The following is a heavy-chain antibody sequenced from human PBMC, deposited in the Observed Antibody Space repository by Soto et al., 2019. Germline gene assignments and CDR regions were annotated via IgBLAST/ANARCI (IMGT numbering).Heavy chain of an antibody. CDR3: AKPSGLATAGSAFDY. J-gene: IGHJ4*02. CDR1: GFTFINYD. Sequence: PGGSLRLSCAASGFTFINYDMSWVRQAPGKGLEWVSKISGSGRNTYYADSVKGRFTISRDNSRNTLYLQMNSLRAEDTAVYYCAKPSGLATAGSAFDYCGQGTLVTGSS. CDR2: ISGSGRNT. D-gene: IGHD6-13*01. V-gene: IGHV3-23*01.